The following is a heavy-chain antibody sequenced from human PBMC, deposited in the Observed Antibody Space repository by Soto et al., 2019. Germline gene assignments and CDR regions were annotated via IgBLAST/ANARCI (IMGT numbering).Heavy chain of an antibody. V-gene: IGHV1-8*01. CDR2: MNPNSGNT. CDR1: GYTFTSYD. Sequence: ASVTVACQGSGYTFTSYDINWVRQATGQGLEWMGWMNPNSGNTGYAQKFQGRVTMTRNTSISTAYMELSSLRAEDTAVYYCAKGPIFSIAATYFDYWGQGTLVTVSS. CDR3: AKGPIFSIAATYFDY. J-gene: IGHJ4*02. D-gene: IGHD2-15*01.